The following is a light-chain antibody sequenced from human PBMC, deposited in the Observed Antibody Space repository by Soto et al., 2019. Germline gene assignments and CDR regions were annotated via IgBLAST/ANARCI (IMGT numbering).Light chain of an antibody. CDR2: KAS. CDR3: QQYNSHSQT. CDR1: QNIITW. Sequence: DIQMTQSPSTLSASVGDRVTITCRASQNIITWLAWYQQKPGKAPKLLIYKASSLASAVPSRFSGSGSGTDFTLTINNLQPEDVTTYYCQQYNSHSQTFGQGTTLEIK. J-gene: IGKJ2*01. V-gene: IGKV1-5*03.